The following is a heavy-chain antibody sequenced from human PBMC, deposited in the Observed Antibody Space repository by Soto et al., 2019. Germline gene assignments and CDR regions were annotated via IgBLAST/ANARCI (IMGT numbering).Heavy chain of an antibody. D-gene: IGHD2-15*01. V-gene: IGHV3-11*01. CDR3: ARELIVVVVAATRFAFDI. Sequence: QVQLVESGGGLVKPGGSLRLSCAASGFTFSDYYMSWIRQAPGKGLEWVSYISSSGSTIYYADSVKGRFTISRDNAKNSLYLQMNSLRAEDTAVYYCARELIVVVVAATRFAFDIWGQGTMVTVSS. CDR1: GFTFSDYY. CDR2: ISSSGSTI. J-gene: IGHJ3*02.